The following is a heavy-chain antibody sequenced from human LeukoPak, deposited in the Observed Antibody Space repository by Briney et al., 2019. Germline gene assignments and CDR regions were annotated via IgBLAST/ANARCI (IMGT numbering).Heavy chain of an antibody. CDR3: ARAPRSDFVIEDYFDY. CDR1: GFTFSSYW. J-gene: IGHJ4*02. D-gene: IGHD3/OR15-3a*01. V-gene: IGHV3-74*01. Sequence: TGGSLRLSCAASGFTFSSYWMHWVRHAPGKGLVWVSRINSDGSSTSYADSVKGRFTISRDNAKNTLYLQMNSLRAEDTAVYYCARAPRSDFVIEDYFDYWGQGTLVTVSS. CDR2: INSDGSST.